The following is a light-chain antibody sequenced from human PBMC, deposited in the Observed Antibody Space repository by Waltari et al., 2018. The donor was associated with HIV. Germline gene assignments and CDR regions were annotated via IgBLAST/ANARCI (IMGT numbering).Light chain of an antibody. J-gene: IGLJ3*02. CDR3: QAWGSSTSGV. CDR1: ELGDKY. V-gene: IGLV3-1*01. CDR2: QDN. Sequence: SYEVTQPPSVAVSPGQTASITCSGYELGDKYTLWYQQKPGQSPSLVIYQDNKRPSGIPERFSGSSSGHTATLTISGTLPMDEADYYCQAWGSSTSGVFGTGTKLTVL.